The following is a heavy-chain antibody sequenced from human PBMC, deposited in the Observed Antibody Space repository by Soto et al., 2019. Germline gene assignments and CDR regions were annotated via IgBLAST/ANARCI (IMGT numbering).Heavy chain of an antibody. CDR2: ISYDGSNK. CDR3: AKVPYCGGDCSFFDY. D-gene: IGHD2-21*02. J-gene: IGHJ4*02. V-gene: IGHV3-30*18. CDR1: GFTFSSYG. Sequence: PGGSLRLSCAASGFTFSSYGMHWVRQAPGKGLEWVAVISYDGSNKYYADSVKGRFTISRDNSKNTLYLQMNSLRAEDTAVYYCAKVPYCGGDCSFFDYWGQGTLVTVSS.